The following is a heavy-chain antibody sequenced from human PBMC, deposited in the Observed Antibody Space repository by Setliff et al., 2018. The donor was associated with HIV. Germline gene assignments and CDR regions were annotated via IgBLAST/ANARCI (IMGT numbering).Heavy chain of an antibody. CDR2: ISWNSGSI. Sequence: GGSLRLSCAASGFTFDDYAMHWVRQAPGKGLEWVSGISWNSGSIGYADSVKGRFTISRDNAKNSLYLQMNNLRPEDTAFYYCAKRAGVSGTWYGGPFDIWGQGTTVTVSS. V-gene: IGHV3-9*01. D-gene: IGHD1-26*01. CDR1: GFTFDDYA. CDR3: AKRAGVSGTWYGGPFDI. J-gene: IGHJ3*02.